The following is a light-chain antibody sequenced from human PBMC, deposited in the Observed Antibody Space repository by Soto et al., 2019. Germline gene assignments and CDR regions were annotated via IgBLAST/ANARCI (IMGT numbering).Light chain of an antibody. CDR1: QSVDSK. CDR2: GAS. CDR3: QHYSTWLWT. Sequence: EIVMTQSPATLSVSPGERATLSCRASQSVDSKLAWYQQKPGQGPRLLIYGASSRATGIPARFSGSGSGTEFTLTISSLQSEDFAVYYCQHYSTWLWTFGPGTKVDIK. J-gene: IGKJ1*01. V-gene: IGKV3-15*01.